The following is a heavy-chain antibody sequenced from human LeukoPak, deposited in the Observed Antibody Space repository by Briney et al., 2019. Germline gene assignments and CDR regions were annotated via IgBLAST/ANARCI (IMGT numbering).Heavy chain of an antibody. CDR1: GFTFSDYY. D-gene: IGHD3-16*02. J-gene: IGHJ4*02. Sequence: GGSLRLSCAASGFTFSDYYMSWIRQAPGKGLEWVSYISSSGSTIYYADSVKGRFTISRDNAKNSLYLQMSSLRAEDTAVYYCARSPNYVWGSYRYTFDYWGQGTLVTVSS. CDR3: ARSPNYVWGSYRYTFDY. CDR2: ISSSGSTI. V-gene: IGHV3-11*04.